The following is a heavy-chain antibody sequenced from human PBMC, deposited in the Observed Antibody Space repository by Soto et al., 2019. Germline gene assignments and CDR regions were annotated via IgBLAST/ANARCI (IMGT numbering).Heavy chain of an antibody. V-gene: IGHV1-69*01. Sequence: QVQLVQSGAEVKKPGSSVKVSCKASGGTFSSYAISWVRQAPGQGLEWMGEIIPIFGTANYAQKFQGRVTITADESTSTAYMELSSLRSEDTAVYYCAREGRLRLLAYYFDYWGQGTLVTVSS. CDR3: AREGRLRLLAYYFDY. CDR2: IIPIFGTA. CDR1: GGTFSSYA. D-gene: IGHD3-16*01. J-gene: IGHJ4*02.